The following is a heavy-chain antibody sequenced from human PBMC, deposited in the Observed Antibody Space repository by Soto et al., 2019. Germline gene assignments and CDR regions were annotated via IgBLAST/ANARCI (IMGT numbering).Heavy chain of an antibody. CDR3: ARHLWVGSSWYLGALDI. V-gene: IGHV4-59*08. J-gene: IGHJ3*02. CDR2: IYYSGST. D-gene: IGHD6-13*01. CDR1: ADSNSNYY. Sequence: QVQLQESGPGLVKPSETLSLTCTVSADSNSNYYWSWIRQPPGKGLEWIGYIYYSGSTHYNPSLKSRVTISVDTSKNQFSLKLSSVTAADTAVYYCARHLWVGSSWYLGALDIWGQGTMVTVSS.